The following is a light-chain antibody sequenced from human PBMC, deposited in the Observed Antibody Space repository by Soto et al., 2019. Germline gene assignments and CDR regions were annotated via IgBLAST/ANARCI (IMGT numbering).Light chain of an antibody. CDR1: SSDVGTYNF. V-gene: IGLV2-23*01. CDR3: CSYAGSGTWV. Sequence: QSVLAQPASVSGSPGQSITISCTGTSSDVGTYNFVSWYQQLPGKAPELIIYEGTKRPSGVSNRFSGSKSGNTASLTLSWLQAEDEANYYCCSYAGSGTWVFGGGNKVTVL. CDR2: EGT. J-gene: IGLJ3*02.